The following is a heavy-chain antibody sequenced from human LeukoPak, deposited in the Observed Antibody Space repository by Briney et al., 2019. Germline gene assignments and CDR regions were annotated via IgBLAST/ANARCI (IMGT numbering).Heavy chain of an antibody. D-gene: IGHD1-1*01. CDR1: GFTFSSYA. CDR3: TLTTFGVVYYFDY. CDR2: ISYCGNHL. V-gene: IGHV3-30*04. J-gene: IGHJ4*02. Sequence: GGSLRLSCATSGFTFSSYAMHWVRQARGEGLVWVAFISYCGNHLHYTDSVKGGFIISRQNSKHTLYLHLKRLRLEDTAVYYCTLTTFGVVYYFDYWGQGALVTVS.